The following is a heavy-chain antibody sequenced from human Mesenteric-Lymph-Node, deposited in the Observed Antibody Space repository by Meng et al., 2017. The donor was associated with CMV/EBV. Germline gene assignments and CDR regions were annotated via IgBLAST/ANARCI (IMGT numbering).Heavy chain of an antibody. D-gene: IGHD2-2*01. CDR2: IYHSGST. CDR3: ARSGVVPAALWVY. CDR1: GYSISNGYY. Sequence: SETLSLTCTVSGYSISNGYYWGWIRQPPGKGLEWIGSIYHSGSTYYNPSLKSRVTIPVDTSKNQFSLKLSSVTAADTAVYYCARSGVVPAALWVYWGQGTLVTVSS. J-gene: IGHJ4*02. V-gene: IGHV4-38-2*02.